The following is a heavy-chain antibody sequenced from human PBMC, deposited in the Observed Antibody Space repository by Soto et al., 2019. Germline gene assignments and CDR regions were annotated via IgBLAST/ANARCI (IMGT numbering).Heavy chain of an antibody. CDR1: GFTFSSYS. CDR2: ISSSSSYI. CDR3: AREPSLYYDFWIGYIGNYYYGIDV. V-gene: IGHV3-21*01. Sequence: GGSLRLSCAASGFTFSSYSMNWVRQAPGKGLEWVSSISSSSSYIYYADSVKGRFTISRDNAKNSLYLQMNSLRAEDTAVYYCAREPSLYYDFWIGYIGNYYYGIDVWGQGTTVTVYS. J-gene: IGHJ6*02. D-gene: IGHD3-3*01.